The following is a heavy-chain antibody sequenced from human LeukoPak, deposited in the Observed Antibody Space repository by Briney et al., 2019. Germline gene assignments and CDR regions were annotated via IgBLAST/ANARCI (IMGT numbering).Heavy chain of an antibody. CDR2: INQDGSEK. CDR1: GFPFSTFW. J-gene: IGHJ6*03. CDR3: ARVMKGYSSSWAYYYYYMDV. D-gene: IGHD6-13*01. Sequence: GGSLRLSCAVSGFPFSTFWMSWVRQAPGKGLEWVANINQDGSEKYYVDSVRGRFAISRDNAKNSLNLQMNSLRAEDTAVYYCARVMKGYSSSWAYYYYYMDVWGKGTTVTISS. V-gene: IGHV3-7*03.